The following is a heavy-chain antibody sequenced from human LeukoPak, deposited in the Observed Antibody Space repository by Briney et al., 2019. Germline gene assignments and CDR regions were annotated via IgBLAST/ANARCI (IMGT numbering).Heavy chain of an antibody. Sequence: ASVKVSCKASGYTFTSYGISWLRQAPGQWLEWMGWISAYTGNTNYAQKLQGRVTMTTDTSTSTAYMELRSLRSDDTAVYYCARDNTIRRYFDWWSLESDYWGQGTLVTVSS. D-gene: IGHD3-9*01. J-gene: IGHJ4*02. V-gene: IGHV1-18*01. CDR3: ARDNTIRRYFDWWSLESDY. CDR2: ISAYTGNT. CDR1: GYTFTSYG.